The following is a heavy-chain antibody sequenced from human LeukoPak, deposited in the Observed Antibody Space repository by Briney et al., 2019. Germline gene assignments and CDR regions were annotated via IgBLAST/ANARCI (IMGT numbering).Heavy chain of an antibody. J-gene: IGHJ3*02. CDR3: ARYIVSYPHDAFDI. D-gene: IGHD1-26*01. CDR1: GGSFCGYY. Sequence: SETLSLTCAVYGGSFCGYYWSWIRQPPGKGLEWIGEINHSGSTNYNPSLKSRVTISVDTSKKQFSLKLSSVTAADTAFYYCARYIVSYPHDAFDIWGQGTMVTVSS. CDR2: INHSGST. V-gene: IGHV4-34*01.